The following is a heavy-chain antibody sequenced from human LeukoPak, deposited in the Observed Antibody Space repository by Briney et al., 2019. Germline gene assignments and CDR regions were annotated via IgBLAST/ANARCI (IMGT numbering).Heavy chain of an antibody. J-gene: IGHJ4*02. V-gene: IGHV3-21*01. CDR3: ARGEEKATIKALDS. Sequence: GGSLRLSCAASGFTFSNYDMHWVRQAPGRGLESVSAITSGSTYIYYADSMKGRFTISRDNAENSLYLQMHSVRVEDTSVYFCARGEEKATIKALDSWGQGTLVTVSS. CDR2: ITSGSTYI. CDR1: GFTFSNYD. D-gene: IGHD5-24*01.